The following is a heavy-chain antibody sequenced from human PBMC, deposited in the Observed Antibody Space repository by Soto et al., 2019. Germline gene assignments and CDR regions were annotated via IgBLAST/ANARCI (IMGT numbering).Heavy chain of an antibody. J-gene: IGHJ6*02. CDR1: GFNFISYG. CDR3: AKDFGDIVVEPAPILYYGMDV. CDR2: VSYDGSDK. Sequence: GGSLRLSCAASGFNFISYGIHWVRQAPGKGLEWVAVVSYDGSDKYFADSVKGRFTISRDNSKNTVYLQMNSLRPEDTAVYYCAKDFGDIVVEPAPILYYGMDVWGQGTTVTVSS. V-gene: IGHV3-30*18. D-gene: IGHD2-2*01.